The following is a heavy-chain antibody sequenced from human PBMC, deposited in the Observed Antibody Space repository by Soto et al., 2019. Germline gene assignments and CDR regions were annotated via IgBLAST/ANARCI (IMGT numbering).Heavy chain of an antibody. CDR3: TRVCHQGLVPQYNWLDP. D-gene: IGHD6-19*01. CDR1: GGSISSSNW. V-gene: IGHV4-4*02. CDR2: IYHSGST. Sequence: QVQLQESGPGLVKPSGTLSLTCAVSGGSISSSNWWSWVRQPPGKGLEWIEEIYHSGSTNYNPSPNSRVTISGDKSKNQFSLKSSSVTAADTAVYYCTRVCHQGLVPQYNWLDPWCHRTLVTVSA. J-gene: IGHJ5*02.